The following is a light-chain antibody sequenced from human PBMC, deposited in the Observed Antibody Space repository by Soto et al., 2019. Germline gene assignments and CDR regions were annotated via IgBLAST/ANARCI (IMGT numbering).Light chain of an antibody. CDR2: AAS. CDR1: QGISNY. J-gene: IGKJ1*01. Sequence: DIQMTQSPSSLSASVGDRVTITCRASQGISNYLAWYQQKPGKVPKLLIYAASTLQSGVPSRFSGSGSGTEFTLAISSLQPDDFATYYCQQYDNYRAFGQGTKVDIK. V-gene: IGKV1-27*01. CDR3: QQYDNYRA.